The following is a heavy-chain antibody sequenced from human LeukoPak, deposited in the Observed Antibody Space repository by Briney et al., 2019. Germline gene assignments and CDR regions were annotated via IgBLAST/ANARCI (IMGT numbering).Heavy chain of an antibody. CDR3: ARGWGYYGSGSYPSYYYYMDV. CDR1: GGSFSGYY. D-gene: IGHD3-10*01. Sequence: TSETLSLTCAVYGGSFSGYYWSWIRQPPGKGLGWIGEINHSGSTNYNPSLKSRVTITVDTSKNQFSLKLSSVTAADTAVYYCARGWGYYGSGSYPSYYYYMDVRGKGTTVTVSS. J-gene: IGHJ6*03. V-gene: IGHV4-34*01. CDR2: INHSGST.